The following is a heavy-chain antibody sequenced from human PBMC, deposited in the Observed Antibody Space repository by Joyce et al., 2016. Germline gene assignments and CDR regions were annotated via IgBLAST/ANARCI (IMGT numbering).Heavy chain of an antibody. D-gene: IGHD3-10*01. CDR1: GGSLSGYY. V-gene: IGHV4-34*01. CDR3: ARARRGIILARGEMGEYLQH. Sequence: QVQLQEWGAGLLKPSETLSLTCAVYGGSLSGYYWSWIRQAPGMGLEWIGEVKDRGRTNYNPSLKSRATTSMDTSKNQFSRRLTTVTAADTAVYFCARARRGIILARGEMGEYLQHWGRGTVVIVSS. CDR2: VKDRGRT. J-gene: IGHJ1*01.